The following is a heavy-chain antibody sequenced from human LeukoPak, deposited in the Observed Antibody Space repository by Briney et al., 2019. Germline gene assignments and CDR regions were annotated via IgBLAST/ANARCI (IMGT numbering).Heavy chain of an antibody. CDR2: ISYDGSNK. V-gene: IGHV3-30-3*01. Sequence: GGSLRLSCAASGFTFSSYAMHWVRQAPGKGLEWVAVISYDGSNKYYADSVKGRFTISRDNSKNTLYLQMNNLRAEDTAVYYCARAEGITMVRGVIIPPDYWGQGTLVTVSS. J-gene: IGHJ4*02. CDR1: GFTFSSYA. D-gene: IGHD3-10*01. CDR3: ARAEGITMVRGVIIPPDY.